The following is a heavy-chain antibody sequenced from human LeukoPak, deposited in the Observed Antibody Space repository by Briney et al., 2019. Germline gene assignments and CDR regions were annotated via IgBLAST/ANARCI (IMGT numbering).Heavy chain of an antibody. D-gene: IGHD3-10*01. CDR2: IIPIFGTA. V-gene: IGHV1-69*13. J-gene: IGHJ4*02. CDR1: VGTFSSYA. CDR3: ASGVWFVELSGDY. Sequence: ASVTVSFKASVGTFSSYAISWVQQPPGQELDWMGGIIPIFGTANYAQKFQDRLMNTADESTSTAYMELSSLRAEDTAVYFCASGVWFVELSGDYWGQGTLVTVSS.